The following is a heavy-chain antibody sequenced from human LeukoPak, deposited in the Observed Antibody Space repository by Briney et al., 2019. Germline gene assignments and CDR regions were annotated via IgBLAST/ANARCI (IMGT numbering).Heavy chain of an antibody. CDR3: ARDRATLRGNNYDLLTGYYTGWDY. D-gene: IGHD3-9*01. CDR1: GYTFSSYG. V-gene: IGHV1-18*01. CDR2: VSTYNGNT. Sequence: ASVNVSCKTSGYTFSSYGISWMRHAPGQGLEWMGWVSTYNGNTNYAQKLQGRVTMTTDKSTSTAYMELRSLRSDDTAVYYCARDRATLRGNNYDLLTGYYTGWDYWAQGTLVSVSS. J-gene: IGHJ4*02.